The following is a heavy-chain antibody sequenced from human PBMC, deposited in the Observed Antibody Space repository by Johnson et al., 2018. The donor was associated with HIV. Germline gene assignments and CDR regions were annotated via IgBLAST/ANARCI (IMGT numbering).Heavy chain of an antibody. CDR2: IRYDGSNK. J-gene: IGHJ3*02. Sequence: QVQLVESGGGLVQPGGSLRLSCAASGFTFSSNYMSWVRQAPGKGLEWVAFIRYDGSNKFYADSVKGRFTISRDNSKNTLYLQMNSLRPEDTALYYCAKSPAKDHGGNSGAFDIWGQGTMVTVSS. V-gene: IGHV3-30*02. CDR3: AKSPAKDHGGNSGAFDI. D-gene: IGHD4-23*01. CDR1: GFTFSSNY.